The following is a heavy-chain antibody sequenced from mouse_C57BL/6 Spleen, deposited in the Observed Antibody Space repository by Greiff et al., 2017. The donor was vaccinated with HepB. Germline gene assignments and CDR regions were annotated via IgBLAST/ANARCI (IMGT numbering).Heavy chain of an antibody. CDR1: GFTFSSYA. CDR3: ARADYYGSSHYFDY. Sequence: EVQGVESGGGLVKPGGSLKLSCAASGFTFSSYAMSWVRQTPEKRLEWVATISDGGSYTYYPDNVKGRFTISRDNAKNNLYLQMSHLKSEDTAMYDCARADYYGSSHYFDYWGQGTTLTVSS. J-gene: IGHJ2*01. V-gene: IGHV5-4*01. CDR2: ISDGGSYT. D-gene: IGHD1-1*01.